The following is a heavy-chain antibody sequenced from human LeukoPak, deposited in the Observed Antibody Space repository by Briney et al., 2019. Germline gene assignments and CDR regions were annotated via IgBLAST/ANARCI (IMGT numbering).Heavy chain of an antibody. CDR2: IYYSGST. V-gene: IGHV4-31*03. J-gene: IGHJ4*02. CDR1: GGSISSGGYY. D-gene: IGHD2-2*01. Sequence: SETLSLTCTVSGGSISSGGYYWSWIRQHPGKGLEWIGYIYYSGSTYYNPSLKSRVTISVDTSKNQFSLKLSSVTAADTAVYYCARVGGIVVVPAASPPFFDYWGQGTQVTVSS. CDR3: ARVGGIVVVPAASPPFFDY.